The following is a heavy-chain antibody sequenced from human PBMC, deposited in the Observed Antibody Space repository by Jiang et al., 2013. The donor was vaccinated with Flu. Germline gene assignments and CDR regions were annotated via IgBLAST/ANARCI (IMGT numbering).Heavy chain of an antibody. Sequence: KPTQTLTLTCSFSGFSLSTSGMCVSWIRQPPGKALEWLARIDWDGDEYYSTSLKTRLTISKDTSKNQVVLRMTNMDPVDTATYYCARIRRGSYYEKWFDPWGQGTLVTVSS. J-gene: IGHJ5*02. CDR3: ARIRRGSYYEKWFDP. V-gene: IGHV2-70*11. CDR1: GFSLSTSGMC. CDR2: IDWDGDE. D-gene: IGHD1-26*01.